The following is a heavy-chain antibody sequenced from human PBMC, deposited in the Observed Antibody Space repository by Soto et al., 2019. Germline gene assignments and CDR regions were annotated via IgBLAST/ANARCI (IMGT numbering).Heavy chain of an antibody. D-gene: IGHD3-10*01. CDR2: INYSGST. V-gene: IGHV4-59*01. Sequence: QVQLQESGPGLVKPSETLSLTCTVSGGSISSYYWSWIRQPPGKGLEWIGYINYSGSTNYNPSLKXRXTXXVDTSKNQFSLKLSSVTAADTAVYYCARGRGVVDFWGQGTLVTVSS. CDR3: ARGRGVVDF. CDR1: GGSISSYY. J-gene: IGHJ4*02.